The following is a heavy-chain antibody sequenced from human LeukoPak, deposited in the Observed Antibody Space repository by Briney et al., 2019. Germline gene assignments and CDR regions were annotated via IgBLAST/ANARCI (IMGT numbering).Heavy chain of an antibody. CDR1: GDSVSSNSVA. Sequence: PSQTLSLTCAISGDSVSSNSVAWNWIRQSPSRGLEWLGRTFYRSKWYNDYAVSVKSRITINPDTSKNQFSLRLSSVTPEDTAVYYCARGKYSAFDIWGQGTMVTVSS. CDR3: ARGKYSAFDI. J-gene: IGHJ3*02. CDR2: TFYRSKWYN. D-gene: IGHD2/OR15-2a*01. V-gene: IGHV6-1*01.